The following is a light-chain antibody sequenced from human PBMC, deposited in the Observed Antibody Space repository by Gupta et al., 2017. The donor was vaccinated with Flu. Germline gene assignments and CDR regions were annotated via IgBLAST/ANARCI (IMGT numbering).Light chain of an antibody. CDR1: ERIGSN. Sequence: EIKVTQSPATLSVSPGERATLSCKASERIGSNLAWYQQRPGQAPRLLIYGTSNRATGIPVRFSGSGSGTDFTLTISSLQSEDSAIYYCQQYNNWPRYNFGRGTKLEIK. CDR3: QQYNNWPRYN. J-gene: IGKJ2*01. V-gene: IGKV3-15*01. CDR2: GTS.